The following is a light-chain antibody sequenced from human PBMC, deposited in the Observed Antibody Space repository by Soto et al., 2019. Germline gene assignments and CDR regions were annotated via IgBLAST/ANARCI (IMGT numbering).Light chain of an antibody. V-gene: IGKV3-11*01. CDR3: QQRNNWPIT. CDR2: DAS. Sequence: EIVLTQSPSTLSSSPGERATLSCRASQSISSWLAWYQQKRGQAPRLLMYDASNMASGIPDRFSGSGSGTDFTLTISSLEPEDFAAYYCQQRNNWPITFGQGTRLEIK. J-gene: IGKJ5*01. CDR1: QSISSW.